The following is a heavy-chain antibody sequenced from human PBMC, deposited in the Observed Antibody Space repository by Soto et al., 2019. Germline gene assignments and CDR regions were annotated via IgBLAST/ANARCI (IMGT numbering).Heavy chain of an antibody. CDR1: GFTFSRYS. V-gene: IGHV3-21*01. CDR3: ARSPVGDAFNV. J-gene: IGHJ3*01. Sequence: EVQLVESGGGLVKPGGSLRLSCAASGFTFSRYSMNWVRQAPGKGLEWVSSISSGSDYIFYADSVKGRFTISRDNAKNSLFLQMNSLTAEDTVVYYCARSPVGDAFNVWGQGTVVTVSS. CDR2: ISSGSDYI.